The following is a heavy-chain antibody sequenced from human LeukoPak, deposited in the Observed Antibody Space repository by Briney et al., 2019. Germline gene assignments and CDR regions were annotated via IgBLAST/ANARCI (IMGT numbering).Heavy chain of an antibody. CDR1: GYTFTNYY. CDR3: ARASLTRIAVAGIIDY. V-gene: IGHV1-46*01. CDR2: INPSGGST. Sequence: ASVKVSCKASGYTFTNYYMHWVRQAPGQGLEWMGIINPSGGSTSYAQKFQGRVTMTRDTSTSTVYMELSSLRSEDTAVYYCARASLTRIAVAGIIDYWGQGTLVTVSS. J-gene: IGHJ4*02. D-gene: IGHD6-19*01.